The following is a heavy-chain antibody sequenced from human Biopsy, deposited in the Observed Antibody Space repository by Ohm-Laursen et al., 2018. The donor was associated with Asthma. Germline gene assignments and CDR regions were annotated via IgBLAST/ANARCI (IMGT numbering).Heavy chain of an antibody. CDR1: GFTFSSYG. Sequence: SLRLSCAASGFTFSSYGMHWVRQAPGKGLEWVAVISYDGSTKYSADSVKGRFIVSRDISKNILSLQMNSLRPEDTAVYYCARDVVWFREVGGMEVWGQGTTVTVSS. D-gene: IGHD3-10*01. J-gene: IGHJ6*02. CDR2: ISYDGSTK. V-gene: IGHV3-30*03. CDR3: ARDVVWFREVGGMEV.